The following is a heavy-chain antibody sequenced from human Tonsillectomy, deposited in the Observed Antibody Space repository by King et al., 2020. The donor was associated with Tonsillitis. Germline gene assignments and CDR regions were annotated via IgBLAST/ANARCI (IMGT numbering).Heavy chain of an antibody. CDR3: AKDHDSMHSNNYVPCWFDP. Sequence: QLVQSGGGVVQPGGSLRLSCAASGFDFRNYAMHWVRQAPGKGLDWVASIRYDGSKTYYADSVKGRSTISRDNSKSTLFLQMSSLSPGDTAVYYCAKDHDSMHSNNYVPCWFDPWGQGTLVTVSS. D-gene: IGHD4-11*01. CDR1: GFDFRNYA. CDR2: IRYDGSKT. J-gene: IGHJ5*02. V-gene: IGHV3-30*02.